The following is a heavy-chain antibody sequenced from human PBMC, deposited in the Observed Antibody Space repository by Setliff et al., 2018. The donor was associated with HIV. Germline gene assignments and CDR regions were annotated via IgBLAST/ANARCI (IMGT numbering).Heavy chain of an antibody. Sequence: SETLSLTCTVPGGSISSHSWSWIRQPPGKGLEWIGSISYSGRTNYNPSLTSRVTISVDTSKNQFSLKLSSVTAADTAVYYCARCEGIAWFDPWGQGTLVTVSS. CDR1: GGSISSHS. CDR3: ARCEGIAWFDP. V-gene: IGHV4-59*11. CDR2: ISYSGRT. D-gene: IGHD6-13*01. J-gene: IGHJ5*02.